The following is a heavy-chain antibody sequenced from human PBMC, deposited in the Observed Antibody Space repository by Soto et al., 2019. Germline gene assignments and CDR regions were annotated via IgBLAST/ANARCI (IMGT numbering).Heavy chain of an antibody. Sequence: GGSLRLSCAASGFTFSSYAMSWVRQAPGKGLEWVSAISGSGGSTYYADSVKGRFTISRDNSKNTLYLQMNSLRAEDTAVYYCAKAAWVVVVVAATPGRHNWFDPWGQGTLVTVSS. CDR1: GFTFSSYA. CDR3: AKAAWVVVVVAATPGRHNWFDP. D-gene: IGHD2-15*01. J-gene: IGHJ5*02. V-gene: IGHV3-23*01. CDR2: ISGSGGST.